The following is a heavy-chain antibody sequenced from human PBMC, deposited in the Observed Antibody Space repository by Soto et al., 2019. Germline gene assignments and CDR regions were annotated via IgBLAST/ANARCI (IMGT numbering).Heavy chain of an antibody. CDR1: GGTISGYY. Sequence: SETLSLTCGVSGGTISGYYWTWIRQPAGKGLEWIGRIYSSGNTKYNPSLQSRVTMSLDTSNNQFSLRLTSVTAADTAVYYCARGQRFSDWFDPWGQGALVTVSS. CDR3: ARGQRFSDWFDP. D-gene: IGHD3-3*01. J-gene: IGHJ5*02. V-gene: IGHV4-4*07. CDR2: IYSSGNT.